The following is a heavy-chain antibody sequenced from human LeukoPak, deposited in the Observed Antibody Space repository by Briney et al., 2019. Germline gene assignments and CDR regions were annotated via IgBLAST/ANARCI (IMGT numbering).Heavy chain of an antibody. V-gene: IGHV4-61*02. J-gene: IGHJ6*02. CDR1: GGSISSGTYY. CDR3: ARYEPQIMVRGETYYYYFYGMDV. CDR2: IHISGGT. D-gene: IGHD3-10*01. Sequence: PSETLSLTCTVSGGSISSGTYYWSWIRQPAGKGLEWIGRIHISGGTNYNPSNPSLKNRVIISVDTSRNQFSLKLSSVTAADTAVYYCARYEPQIMVRGETYYYYFYGMDVWGQGTTVTVSS.